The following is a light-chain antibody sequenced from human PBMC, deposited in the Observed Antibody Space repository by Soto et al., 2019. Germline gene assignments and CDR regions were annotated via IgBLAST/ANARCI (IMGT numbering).Light chain of an antibody. J-gene: IGKJ1*01. CDR1: QGIGNY. CDR2: GAS. CDR3: QKYDRAPRT. Sequence: DIQMTQSPPSLSASVGDRDTITCRASQGIGNYLAWYQQKPGKVPKLLIYGASTLQSGVPSRFSGSGSGTDFTLTISSLRPEDVATYYCQKYDRAPRTFGPGTRVEIK. V-gene: IGKV1-27*01.